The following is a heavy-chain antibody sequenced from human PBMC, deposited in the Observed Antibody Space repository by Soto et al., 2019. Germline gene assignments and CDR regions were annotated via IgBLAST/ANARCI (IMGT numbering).Heavy chain of an antibody. Sequence: EVQLVESGGGLVQPGRSLRLSCAASGFTFDDYAMHWVRQGPGKGLEWVSSISWNSGNLGYAHSVKGRFTISRDNAKNSLYLQMNSLRGEDTALYYCAKGASTTVFAFNDYWGQGTLVTVSS. CDR2: ISWNSGNL. CDR1: GFTFDDYA. V-gene: IGHV3-9*01. D-gene: IGHD4-17*01. J-gene: IGHJ4*02. CDR3: AKGASTTVFAFNDY.